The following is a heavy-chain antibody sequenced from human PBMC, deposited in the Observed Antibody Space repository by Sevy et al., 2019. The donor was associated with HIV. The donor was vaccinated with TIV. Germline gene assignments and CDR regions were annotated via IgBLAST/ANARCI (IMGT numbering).Heavy chain of an antibody. CDR3: ARGTYGDYSDFAFEPWAFDI. Sequence: ASVKVSCKASGYTFTSYDINWVRQATGQGLEWMGWMNPNSGNTGYAQKFQGRVTMTRNTSISTAYMELSSLRSEDTAVYYCARGTYGDYSDFAFEPWAFDIGGQGTMVTVSS. CDR2: MNPNSGNT. CDR1: GYTFTSYD. V-gene: IGHV1-8*01. J-gene: IGHJ3*02. D-gene: IGHD4-17*01.